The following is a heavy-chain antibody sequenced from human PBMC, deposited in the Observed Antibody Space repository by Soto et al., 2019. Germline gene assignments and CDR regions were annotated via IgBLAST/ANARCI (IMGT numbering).Heavy chain of an antibody. CDR1: GFTFSSYW. J-gene: IGHJ5*02. V-gene: IGHV3-7*01. CDR2: IKQDGSEK. Sequence: GGSLRLSCAASGFTFSSYWMSWVRQAPGKGLEWVANIKQDGSEKYYVDSVKGRFTISRDNAKNSLYLQMNSLRAEDTAVYYCARVYGYNWNYAGWFDPWGQGTLVTVSS. D-gene: IGHD1-7*01. CDR3: ARVYGYNWNYAGWFDP.